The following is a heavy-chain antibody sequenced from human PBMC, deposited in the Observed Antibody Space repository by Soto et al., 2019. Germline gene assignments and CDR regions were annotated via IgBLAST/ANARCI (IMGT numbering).Heavy chain of an antibody. Sequence: SVKVSCKASGFPFSSSVVQWVRQGRGQRLEWIGWIVVGSGHTKYAQKFQERVSITRDMSTSTAYMELTSLRSEDTAMYYCATPDYGDYWYFDLWGRGTLVTVSS. V-gene: IGHV1-58*01. CDR3: ATPDYGDYWYFDL. CDR1: GFPFSSSV. D-gene: IGHD4-17*01. CDR2: IVVGSGHT. J-gene: IGHJ2*01.